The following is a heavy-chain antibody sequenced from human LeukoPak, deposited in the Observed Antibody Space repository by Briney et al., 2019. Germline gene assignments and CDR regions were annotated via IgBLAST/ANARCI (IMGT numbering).Heavy chain of an antibody. V-gene: IGHV3-30*03. Sequence: PGRSLRLSCAASGFTFSSYGMHWVRQAPGKGLEWVAVISYDGSNKYYADSVKGRFTISRDNSKNTLYLQMNSLRAEDTAMYYCARGPLTGRWPDMGFDYWGQGTLVTVSS. CDR1: GFTFSSYG. J-gene: IGHJ4*02. CDR3: ARGPLTGRWPDMGFDY. D-gene: IGHD5-24*01. CDR2: ISYDGSNK.